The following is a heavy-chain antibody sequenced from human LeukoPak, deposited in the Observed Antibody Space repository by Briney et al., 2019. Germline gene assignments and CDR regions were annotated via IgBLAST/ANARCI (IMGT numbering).Heavy chain of an antibody. CDR2: IYTSGNT. CDR1: GGSISSGHYY. J-gene: IGHJ4*02. V-gene: IGHV4-61*02. Sequence: SETLSLTCTVSGGSISSGHYYWSWIRQPAGKGLEWIGRIYTSGNTKYNPSLESRVTISVDTSKNQFSLKLSSVTAADTAVYYRARGYCSSTTCYGRGYFEYWGQGILVTVSS. D-gene: IGHD2-2*01. CDR3: ARGYCSSTTCYGRGYFEY.